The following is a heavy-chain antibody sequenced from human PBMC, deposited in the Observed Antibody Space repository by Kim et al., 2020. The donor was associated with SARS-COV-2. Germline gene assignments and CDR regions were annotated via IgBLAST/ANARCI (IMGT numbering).Heavy chain of an antibody. Sequence: SVKVSCKASGGTFSSYAISWVRQAPGQGLEWMGRIIPILGIANYAQKFQGRVTITADKSTSTAYMELSSLRSEDTAVYYCAIATWPPVGDNWFDPWGQGTLVTVSS. V-gene: IGHV1-69*04. CDR2: IIPILGIA. CDR1: GGTFSSYA. CDR3: AIATWPPVGDNWFDP. D-gene: IGHD3-16*01. J-gene: IGHJ5*02.